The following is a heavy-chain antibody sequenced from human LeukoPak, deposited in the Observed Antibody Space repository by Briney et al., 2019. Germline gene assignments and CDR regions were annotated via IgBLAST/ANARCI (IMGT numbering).Heavy chain of an antibody. D-gene: IGHD6-19*01. V-gene: IGHV4-4*02. CDR3: AAQSGWYQDY. J-gene: IGHJ4*02. CDR1: GGSISSDIW. CDR2: IYHRGTT. Sequence: PSETLFLTCAVSGGSISSDIWWSWVRQPPGKGLEWIGEIYHRGTTNYNPSLKSQVTISVDKSKNQFSLKLSSVTAADTAMYYCAAQSGWYQDYWGQGSLVTVSS.